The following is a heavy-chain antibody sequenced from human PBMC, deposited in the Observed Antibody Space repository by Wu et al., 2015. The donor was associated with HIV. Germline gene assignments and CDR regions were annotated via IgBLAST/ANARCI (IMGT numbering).Heavy chain of an antibody. Sequence: QVQVVQSGAEVKQPGASVRISCKASGYTFTVYHIHWVRQAPGQGLEWMGWSSPKNGDTNYAQKFQGRVTMTRDTSISTAYMELSRVRPDDTAVYFCARSDYANYEFWSGYPDSWGQGTLITVSS. CDR2: SSPKNGDT. D-gene: IGHD3-3*01. CDR1: GYTFTVYH. J-gene: IGHJ4*02. CDR3: ARSDYANYEFWSGYPDS. V-gene: IGHV1-2*02.